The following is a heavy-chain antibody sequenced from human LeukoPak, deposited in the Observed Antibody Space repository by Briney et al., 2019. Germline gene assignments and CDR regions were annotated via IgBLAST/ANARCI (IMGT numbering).Heavy chain of an antibody. Sequence: PGRSLRLSCAASGFTFSSYGMHWVRQAPGKGLEWVAVIWYDGSNKYYADSVKGRFTISRDNSKNTLYLQMNSLRAEDTAVYYCARRAYYMDVWGKGTTVTVSS. CDR1: GFTFSSYG. CDR3: ARRAYYMDV. J-gene: IGHJ6*03. CDR2: IWYDGSNK. V-gene: IGHV3-33*01.